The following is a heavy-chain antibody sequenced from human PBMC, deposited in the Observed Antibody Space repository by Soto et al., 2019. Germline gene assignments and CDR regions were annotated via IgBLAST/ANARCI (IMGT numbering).Heavy chain of an antibody. J-gene: IGHJ5*02. CDR1: GGSVSSGSYY. Sequence: SETLSLTCTVSGGSVSSGSYYWSWIRQPPGKGLEWIGYIYNSGSTNYNPSLKRRVTISVDTSKNHFSLRMSSVTAADTAVYYCARHLHPWGQGTLVTVSS. CDR3: ARHLHP. V-gene: IGHV4-61*03. CDR2: IYNSGST.